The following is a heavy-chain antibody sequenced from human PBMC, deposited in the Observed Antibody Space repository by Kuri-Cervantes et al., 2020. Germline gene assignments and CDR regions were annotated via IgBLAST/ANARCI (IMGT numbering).Heavy chain of an antibody. CDR2: ISGSGGST. Sequence: ETLSLTCTVSGGSVSSGSYYWSWVRQAPGKGLEWVSAISGSGGSTYYADSVKGRFTISRDNSKNTLYLQMNSLRAEDTAVYYCAKGRGYSNGYVDYWGQGTLVTVSS. CDR3: AKGRGYSNGYVDY. J-gene: IGHJ4*02. V-gene: IGHV3-23*01. CDR1: GGSVSSGSYY. D-gene: IGHD5-18*01.